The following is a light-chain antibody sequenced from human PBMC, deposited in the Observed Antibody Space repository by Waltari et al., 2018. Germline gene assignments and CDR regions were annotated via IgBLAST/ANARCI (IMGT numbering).Light chain of an antibody. V-gene: IGLV2-14*03. Sequence: QSALTQPASVSGSPGQSITISCTGTSNDVGGYGHVSWYQQYPGRAPKLIIYEVSYRPSGISTRFSGSKSGNTASLTISGLQADDEADYYCSSHTSTVPHVFGTGTRVTV. J-gene: IGLJ1*01. CDR2: EVS. CDR1: SNDVGGYGH. CDR3: SSHTSTVPHV.